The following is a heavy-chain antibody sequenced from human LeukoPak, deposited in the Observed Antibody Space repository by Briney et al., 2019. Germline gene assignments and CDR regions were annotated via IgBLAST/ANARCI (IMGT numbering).Heavy chain of an antibody. D-gene: IGHD3-22*01. CDR3: ARVTGYMIEDYFDY. V-gene: IGHV4-59*01. Sequence: PSETLSLTCTVSGGSISSYYWSWIRQPPGKGLEWIGYIYYSGSTNYNPSLKSRVAISVDTSKNQFSLKLSSVTAADTAVYYCARVTGYMIEDYFDYWGQGTLVTVSS. J-gene: IGHJ4*02. CDR2: IYYSGST. CDR1: GGSISSYY.